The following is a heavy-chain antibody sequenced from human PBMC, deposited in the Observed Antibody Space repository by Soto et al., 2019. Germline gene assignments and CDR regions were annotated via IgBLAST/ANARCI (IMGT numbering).Heavy chain of an antibody. V-gene: IGHV1-2*02. CDR2: IDPKNGGT. Sequence: QVQLVQSGTEVKKPGASVKVSCQASGYSISAYYIHWVRQAPGQGLEWMGWIDPKNGGTVSAQKFQGRLTMTRDTAISTVYMDLRGLTSDDTALYYCGRDDYGIFPYWGQGSLVTVS. CDR1: GYSISAYY. CDR3: GRDDYGIFPY. D-gene: IGHD3-10*01. J-gene: IGHJ4*02.